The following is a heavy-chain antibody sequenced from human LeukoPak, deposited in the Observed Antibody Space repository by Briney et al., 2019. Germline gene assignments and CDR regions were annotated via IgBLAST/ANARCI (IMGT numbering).Heavy chain of an antibody. CDR1: GFTFSSYA. Sequence: GGSLRLSCAASGFTFSSYAMSWVRQAPGKGLEWVSAISGSGHNTYYADSVKGRFTISRDNSQNTLYLQMNSPRAEDTAVYYCAKDQVGVHYNWGQGTLVTVSS. V-gene: IGHV3-23*01. CDR2: ISGSGHNT. D-gene: IGHD4-11*01. J-gene: IGHJ4*02. CDR3: AKDQVGVHYN.